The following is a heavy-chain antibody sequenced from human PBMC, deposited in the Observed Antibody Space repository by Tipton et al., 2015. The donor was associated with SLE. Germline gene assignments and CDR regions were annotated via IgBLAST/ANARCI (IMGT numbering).Heavy chain of an antibody. CDR3: ARRRSWYFDL. V-gene: IGHV4-59*01. CDR1: GGSFSGYY. CDR2: IYYSGST. J-gene: IGHJ2*01. Sequence: TLSLTCAVYGGSFSGYYWSWIRQPPGKGLEWIGYIYYSGSTYYNPSLKSRVTISVDTSKNQFSLKLSSVTAADTAVYYCARRRSWYFDLWGRGTLVTVSS.